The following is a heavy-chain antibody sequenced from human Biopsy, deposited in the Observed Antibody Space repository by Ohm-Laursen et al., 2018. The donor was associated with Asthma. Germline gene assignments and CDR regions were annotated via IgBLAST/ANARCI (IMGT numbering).Heavy chain of an antibody. D-gene: IGHD3-9*01. V-gene: IGHV1-2*06. CDR1: GYTFTDYS. J-gene: IGHJ3*02. Sequence: ASVKVSCKASGYTFTDYSIHWVRQAPGQGLEWMGRINPNSGDTKYAQRFQGRVTVTGDRSISTAYMELSSLRSEDTAVYYCARTYYDFLTGQVNDAFAIWGQGTMVTVSS. CDR3: ARTYYDFLTGQVNDAFAI. CDR2: INPNSGDT.